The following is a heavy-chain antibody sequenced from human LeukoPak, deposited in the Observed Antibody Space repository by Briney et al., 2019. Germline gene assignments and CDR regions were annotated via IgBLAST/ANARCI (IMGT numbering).Heavy chain of an antibody. CDR2: ISWNSGSI. V-gene: IGHV3-9*01. D-gene: IGHD3-10*01. CDR1: GLTFDDYA. CDR3: AKDMGHGWFRELSAPDFDY. J-gene: IGHJ4*02. Sequence: PGGSLRLSCAPAGLTFDDYAMHWVRQAPGKGLEWVSGISWNSGSIGYADAVKGRFTISRDNAKNSLYLQMNSLRAEDTALYYCAKDMGHGWFRELSAPDFDYWGKGTLVTVSS.